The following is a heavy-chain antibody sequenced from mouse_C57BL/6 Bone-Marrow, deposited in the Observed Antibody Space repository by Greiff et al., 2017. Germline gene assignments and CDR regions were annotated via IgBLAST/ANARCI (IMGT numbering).Heavy chain of an antibody. CDR3: ARYYGSSYWYFDV. J-gene: IGHJ1*03. Sequence: QVQLQQPGAELVMPGASVKLSCKASGYTFTSYWMNWVKQRPGQGLEWIGEIDPSDSYTNYNQKFKGKSTMTVDKSSSTAYMQLSSLTSEDSAVYYCARYYGSSYWYFDVWGTGTTVTVSS. V-gene: IGHV1-69*01. CDR2: IDPSDSYT. CDR1: GYTFTSYW. D-gene: IGHD1-1*01.